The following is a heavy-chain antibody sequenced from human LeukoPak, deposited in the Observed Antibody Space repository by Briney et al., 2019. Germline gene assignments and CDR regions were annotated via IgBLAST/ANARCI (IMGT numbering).Heavy chain of an antibody. D-gene: IGHD4-17*01. V-gene: IGHV1-8*01. CDR1: GYTFTSYD. CDR3: ARVPNRGDKFDP. CDR2: MNPTSGNT. Sequence: ASVKVSCKAPGYTFTSYDINWVRQATGRGLEWMGWMNPTSGNTGYAQKFQGRVTMTRDTSIGTAYMELSSLKSEDLAVYYCARVPNRGDKFDPWGQGTLVTVSS. J-gene: IGHJ5*02.